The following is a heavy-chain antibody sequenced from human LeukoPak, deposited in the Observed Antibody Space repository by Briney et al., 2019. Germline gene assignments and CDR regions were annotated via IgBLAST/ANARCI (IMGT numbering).Heavy chain of an antibody. V-gene: IGHV6-1*01. CDR1: MDSVSSNSVA. CDR3: ARSSIKSFDY. J-gene: IGHJ4*02. CDR2: TYYRSQWHY. Sequence: SQTLSLTCAISMDSVSSNSVAWNWIRQTPSRGLEWLGRTYYRSQWHYDYAVSVKSRIIINPDTSKNQFSLHLNSVTPEDTAVYYCARSSIKSFDYWGQGTLVTVSS.